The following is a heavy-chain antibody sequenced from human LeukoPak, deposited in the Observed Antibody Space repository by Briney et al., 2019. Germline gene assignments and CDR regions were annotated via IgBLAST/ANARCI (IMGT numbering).Heavy chain of an antibody. CDR1: GFTFSSYG. Sequence: GGSLRLSCAASGFTFSSYGMHWVRQAPGKGLEWVAVIAYDGSNKYYADSVKGRFTISRDNSKNTLYLQMNSLRAEDTAVYYCAKDRATIFGVVNQIGGFDYWGQGTLVIVSS. V-gene: IGHV3-30*18. CDR3: AKDRATIFGVVNQIGGFDY. D-gene: IGHD3-3*01. J-gene: IGHJ4*02. CDR2: IAYDGSNK.